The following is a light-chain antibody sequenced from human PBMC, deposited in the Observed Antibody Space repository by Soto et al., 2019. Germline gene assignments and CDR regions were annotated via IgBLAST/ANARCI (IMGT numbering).Light chain of an antibody. J-gene: IGKJ4*01. V-gene: IGKV3-11*01. CDR1: QSVSSY. Sequence: EIVLTQSPATLSLSPGERATLSCRASQSVSSYLAWYQQKPGQAPRLLIYDASNRATGIPARFSGSGSGTDFTLTISSLEPEDFAVYYCQQRSTLPITFGGGTRV. CDR2: DAS. CDR3: QQRSTLPIT.